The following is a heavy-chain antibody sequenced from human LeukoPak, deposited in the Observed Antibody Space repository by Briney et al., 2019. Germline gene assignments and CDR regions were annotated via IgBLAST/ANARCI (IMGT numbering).Heavy chain of an antibody. Sequence: GGSLKLSCAASGFTFSDSGMHWVRQAPGKGLEWVGRVRSKTQNYATAYAASVKGRFTISRDDSKNTAFLQMNSLKTEDTTVYYCTNYDDSSDLWGYWGQGTLVTVSS. CDR1: GFTFSDSG. J-gene: IGHJ4*02. CDR3: TNYDDSSDLWGY. CDR2: VRSKTQNYAT. V-gene: IGHV3-73*01. D-gene: IGHD3-22*01.